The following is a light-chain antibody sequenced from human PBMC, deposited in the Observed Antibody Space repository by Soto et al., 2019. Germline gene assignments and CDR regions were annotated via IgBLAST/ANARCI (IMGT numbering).Light chain of an antibody. CDR3: SSFRSGSVVL. J-gene: IGLJ3*02. V-gene: IGLV2-14*01. CDR1: SSDVGGYNY. CDR2: GVT. Sequence: QSALTQPASVSGSPGQSITISCTGTSSDVGGYNYVSWYQQHPGKAPKLVIYGVTYRPSGVSARFSGSKFQNTASLTISGLQAEDEADYYCSSFRSGSVVLSGGGTKLTVL.